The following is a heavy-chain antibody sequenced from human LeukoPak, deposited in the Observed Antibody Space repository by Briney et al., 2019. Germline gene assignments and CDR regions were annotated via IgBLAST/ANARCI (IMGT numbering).Heavy chain of an antibody. CDR2: IYYSGST. Sequence: PSETLSLTCTVSGGSISSGGYYWSWIRQHPGKGLEWIGYIYYSGSTYYNPSLKSRVTISVDTSKNQFSLKLSSVTAADTAVYYCARDQKYGDSIDYWGQGTLVTVCS. D-gene: IGHD4-17*01. J-gene: IGHJ4*02. V-gene: IGHV4-31*03. CDR3: ARDQKYGDSIDY. CDR1: GGSISSGGYY.